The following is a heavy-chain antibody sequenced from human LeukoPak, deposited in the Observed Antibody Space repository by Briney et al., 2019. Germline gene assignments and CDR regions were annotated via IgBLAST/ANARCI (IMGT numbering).Heavy chain of an antibody. CDR3: ARDSRRDSSGYY. Sequence: AGGSLRLSCAASGFTFSSYAMSWVRQAPGKGLEWVSIISGSGDNTYYADSMKGRFTISRDNSKNTLYLQMNSLRAEDTAVYYCARDSRRDSSGYYWGQGTLVTVSS. D-gene: IGHD3-22*01. CDR1: GFTFSSYA. J-gene: IGHJ4*02. V-gene: IGHV3-23*01. CDR2: ISGSGDNT.